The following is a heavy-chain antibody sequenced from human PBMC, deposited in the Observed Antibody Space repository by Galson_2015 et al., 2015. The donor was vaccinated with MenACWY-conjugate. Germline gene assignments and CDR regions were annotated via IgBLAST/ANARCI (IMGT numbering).Heavy chain of an antibody. D-gene: IGHD1-14*01. CDR2: ISGGGDST. V-gene: IGHV3-23*01. Sequence: SLRLSCAASGFTFTSYAMSWVRQAPGKGLDWVSTISGGGDSTYYADSVKGRFTISRDSSKNTLYLQMNSLRAEDTGVYYCAKDKNHGDDGDFDYCGQVTLPTVAS. CDR3: AKDKNHGDDGDFDY. J-gene: IGHJ4*02. CDR1: GFTFTSYA.